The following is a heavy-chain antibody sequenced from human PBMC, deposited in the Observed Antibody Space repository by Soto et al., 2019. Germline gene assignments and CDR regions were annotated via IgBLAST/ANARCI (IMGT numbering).Heavy chain of an antibody. CDR1: GFTFSSYG. Sequence: GGSLRLSCAASGFTFSSYGMHWVRQAPGKGLEWVAVIWYDGSNKYYADSVKGRFTISRDNSKNTLYLQMNSLRAEDTAVYYCARDLWFGELSSYYGMDVWGQGTTVTVSS. CDR3: ARDLWFGELSSYYGMDV. D-gene: IGHD3-10*01. CDR2: IWYDGSNK. J-gene: IGHJ6*02. V-gene: IGHV3-33*01.